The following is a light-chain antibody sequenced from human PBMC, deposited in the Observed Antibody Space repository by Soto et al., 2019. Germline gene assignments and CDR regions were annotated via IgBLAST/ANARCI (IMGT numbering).Light chain of an antibody. Sequence: EVVLTQSPVTLSVSPGERATLWCRASESVGSSLAWYQHKPGQAPRLLIYGASTRATGIPARFSGSGSGTDFTLTISRLEPEDFAMYYCQQYGRTFGLGTKVDI. CDR1: ESVGSS. CDR2: GAS. V-gene: IGKV3-20*01. J-gene: IGKJ1*01. CDR3: QQYGRT.